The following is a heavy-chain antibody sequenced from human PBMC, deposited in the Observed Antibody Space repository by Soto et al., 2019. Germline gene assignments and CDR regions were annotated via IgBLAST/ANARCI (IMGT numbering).Heavy chain of an antibody. CDR3: ASGIVVPGTDYYAMDV. CDR1: GVSLSTSAVR. J-gene: IGHJ6*02. CDR2: IYWDDDK. V-gene: IGHV2-5*02. D-gene: IGHD6-19*01. Sequence: QTTLKESGPTLVKPTQTLTLTCTVSGVSLSTSAVRVGWIRQPPGKALEWLAVIYWDDDKRYSPSLKSRLTITKDNPKNQVVLSMTTVDPPDTATYYCASGIVVPGTDYYAMDVWGQGTAVAVSS.